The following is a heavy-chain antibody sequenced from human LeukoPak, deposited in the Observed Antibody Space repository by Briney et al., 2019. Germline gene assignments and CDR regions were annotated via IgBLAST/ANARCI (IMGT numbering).Heavy chain of an antibody. J-gene: IGHJ6*03. D-gene: IGHD1-26*01. CDR3: ASGSYSFYYMDV. Sequence: SETLSLTCTVSGGSISSSSYYWGWIRQPPGKGLEWIGSIYYSGSTYYNPSLKSRVTISVDASKNQFSLRLSSVTAADTAVYYCASGSYSFYYMDVWGKGTTVTVSS. V-gene: IGHV4-39*07. CDR2: IYYSGST. CDR1: GGSISSSSYY.